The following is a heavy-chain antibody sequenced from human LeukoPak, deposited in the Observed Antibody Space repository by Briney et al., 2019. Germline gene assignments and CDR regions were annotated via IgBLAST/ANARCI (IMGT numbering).Heavy chain of an antibody. V-gene: IGHV3-7*01. CDR2: IKPDGSEK. J-gene: IGHJ1*01. CDR3: ARGLYSSSP. D-gene: IGHD6-13*01. CDR1: GFTFNTYY. Sequence: GGSLRLSCAASGFTFNTYYMTWVRQAPGRGLEWVAVIKPDGSEKYYVDSVMGRFTISRDNAKNSLYLQMHTLRAEDTALYYCARGLYSSSPWGQGTLVTVSS.